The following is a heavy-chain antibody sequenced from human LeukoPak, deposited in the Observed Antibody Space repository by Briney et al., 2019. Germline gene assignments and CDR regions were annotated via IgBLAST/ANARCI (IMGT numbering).Heavy chain of an antibody. CDR3: ARDSKDSDYGLDY. D-gene: IGHD4-17*01. CDR2: IYSGGST. J-gene: IGHJ4*02. Sequence: GGSLRLSCAASGFTVSSNYMSWVRQAPGKGLEWVSVIYSGGSTYYADSVKGRFTISRDNSKNTLYLQMNSLRAEDTAVYYCARDSKDSDYGLDYWGQGTLVTVSS. V-gene: IGHV3-53*01. CDR1: GFTVSSNY.